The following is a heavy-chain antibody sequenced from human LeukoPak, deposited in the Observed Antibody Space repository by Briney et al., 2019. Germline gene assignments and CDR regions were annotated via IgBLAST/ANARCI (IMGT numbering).Heavy chain of an antibody. CDR2: ISGSGGDT. D-gene: IGHD3-10*01. CDR3: AXGRSGTYYLHDY. V-gene: IGHV3-23*01. CDR1: GFTFSNYA. Sequence: GGSLRLSCAASGFTFSNYAMSWVRQAPGKGLEWVSSISGSGGDTYYADSMEGRFSISRDNSKNTLYLQITSLRAEDTAVYYCAXGRSGTYYLHDYWGQGTLVTVSS. J-gene: IGHJ4*02.